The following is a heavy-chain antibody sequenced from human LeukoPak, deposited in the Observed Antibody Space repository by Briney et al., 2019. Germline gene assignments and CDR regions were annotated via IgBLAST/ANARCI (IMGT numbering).Heavy chain of an antibody. CDR2: IGVSDGNT. Sequence: ETGGSLRLSCAASRFTFNTYAMSWIRQAPGKGLEWVSTIGVSDGNTYYADSVKGRLTISRDNSKNTLYLQMNSLRAEDTAVYYCAKGPPGYYYESSGYIDYWGQEPWSPSPQ. J-gene: IGHJ4*01. CDR3: AKGPPGYYYESSGYIDY. D-gene: IGHD3-22*01. V-gene: IGHV3-23*01. CDR1: RFTFNTYA.